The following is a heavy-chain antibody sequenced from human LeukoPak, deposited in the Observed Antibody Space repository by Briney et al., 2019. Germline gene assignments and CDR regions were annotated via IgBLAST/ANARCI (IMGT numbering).Heavy chain of an antibody. CDR2: ISSSST. CDR1: GFTFSSYS. J-gene: IGHJ4*02. V-gene: IGHV3-21*01. Sequence: PGGSLRLSCVASGFTFSSYSMNWVRQAPGKGLEWVSSISSSSTYADSVKGRFTISRDSAENSLYLQMNSLRAEDTAVYYCARDYGYEIDYWGQGTLVTVSS. CDR3: ARDYGYEIDY. D-gene: IGHD5-24*01.